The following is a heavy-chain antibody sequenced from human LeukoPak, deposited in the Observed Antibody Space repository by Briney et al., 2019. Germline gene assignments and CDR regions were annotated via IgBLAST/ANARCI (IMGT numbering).Heavy chain of an antibody. CDR3: AKLTTWNTHYPIDY. V-gene: IGHV3-23*01. CDR2: VRGSGSDT. CDR1: GFTFSTYA. Sequence: QPGGSLRLSCAVSGFTFSTYAMSWVRQAPGKGLEWVSAVRGSGSDTYYADSVKGRFTISRDNSKNTLYLQMNSLRAEDTALYYCAKLTTWNTHYPIDYWGQGTLVTVSS. D-gene: IGHD4-17*01. J-gene: IGHJ4*02.